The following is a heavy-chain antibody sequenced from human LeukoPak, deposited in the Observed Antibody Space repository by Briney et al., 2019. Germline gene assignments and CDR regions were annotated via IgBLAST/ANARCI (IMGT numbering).Heavy chain of an antibody. CDR1: GFTFSSYE. J-gene: IGHJ5*02. D-gene: IGHD5-18*01. CDR2: ISSSGSTI. V-gene: IGHV3-48*03. CDR3: ARDFAFEALVP. Sequence: PGGSLRLSCAASGFTFSSYEINWVRQAPRKGLERGSYISSSGSTIYYADSSKGRFTISRDNAKNSLYLQMNSLRAEDTAVYYCARDFAFEALVPWGQGTLVTVSS.